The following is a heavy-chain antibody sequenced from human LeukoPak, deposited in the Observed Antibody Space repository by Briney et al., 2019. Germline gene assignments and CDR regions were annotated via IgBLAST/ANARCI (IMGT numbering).Heavy chain of an antibody. V-gene: IGHV4-31*03. CDR1: GGSISSGDYD. CDR2: ISGSGST. CDR3: AREGLLGGY. D-gene: IGHD3-10*01. Sequence: SQTLSLTCTVSGGSISSGDYDWTWIRQHPTKGLEWIGYISGSGSTYYNPSHQGRLTISVGTSENQFSLKLTSVTAADTAVYYCAREGLLGGYWGQGTLVTVSS. J-gene: IGHJ4*02.